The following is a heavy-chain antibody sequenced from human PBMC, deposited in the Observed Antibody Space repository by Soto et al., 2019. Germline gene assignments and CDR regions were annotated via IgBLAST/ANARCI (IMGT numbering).Heavy chain of an antibody. D-gene: IGHD6-6*01. Sequence: GGSLRLSCAASGFTFSSYAMSWVRQAPGKGLEWVSAISGSGGSTYYADSVKGRFTISRDNSKNTLYLQMNSLRAEDTAVYYCAKDRMGTAARRPPGYGMDVWGQGTTVTVSS. CDR3: AKDRMGTAARRPPGYGMDV. V-gene: IGHV3-23*01. CDR1: GFTFSSYA. CDR2: ISGSGGST. J-gene: IGHJ6*02.